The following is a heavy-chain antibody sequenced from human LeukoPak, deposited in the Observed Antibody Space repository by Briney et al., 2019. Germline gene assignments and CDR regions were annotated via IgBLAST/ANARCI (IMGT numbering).Heavy chain of an antibody. CDR1: GYSFTTYW. Sequence: GESLQISCKASGYSFTTYWIGWVRQMPGKGLEWMGMIFPGDSDTRYSPSFQGQVTISADESISTAYLQWSSLKASDTAIYYCARHAGLWFGVFDIWGQGTMVTVSS. V-gene: IGHV5-51*01. CDR2: IFPGDSDT. D-gene: IGHD3-10*01. J-gene: IGHJ3*02. CDR3: ARHAGLWFGVFDI.